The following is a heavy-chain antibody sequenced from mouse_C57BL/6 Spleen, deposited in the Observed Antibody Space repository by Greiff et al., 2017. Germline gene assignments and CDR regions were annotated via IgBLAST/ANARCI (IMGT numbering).Heavy chain of an antibody. CDR2: ISSGGSYT. CDR1: GFTFSSYG. CDR3: AGHGIIPVLEYYAMAY. V-gene: IGHV5-6*01. Sequence: EVKLMESGGDLVKPGGSLKLSCAASGFTFSSYGMSWVRQTPDKRLEWVATISSGGSYTYYPDSVKGRFTISRDNAKNTLYLQMSSLKSEDTAMXYVAGHGIIPVLEYYAMAYWVKEPQSPSPQ. J-gene: IGHJ4*01. D-gene: IGHD1-1*01.